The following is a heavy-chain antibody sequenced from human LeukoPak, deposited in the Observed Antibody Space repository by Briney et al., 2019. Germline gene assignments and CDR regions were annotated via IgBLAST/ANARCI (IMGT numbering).Heavy chain of an antibody. V-gene: IGHV3-64*01. CDR3: ARDGIATNDY. J-gene: IGHJ4*02. Sequence: PGGSLRLSCAASRFTFSGYATQWVRQAPEKRPEYVSGISGDGGTIYYASSVKGRFIISRDNSKNTLYLQMGSLRAEDMAVYYCARDGIATNDYWGQGTLVTVSS. D-gene: IGHD5-24*01. CDR1: RFTFSGYA. CDR2: ISGDGGTI.